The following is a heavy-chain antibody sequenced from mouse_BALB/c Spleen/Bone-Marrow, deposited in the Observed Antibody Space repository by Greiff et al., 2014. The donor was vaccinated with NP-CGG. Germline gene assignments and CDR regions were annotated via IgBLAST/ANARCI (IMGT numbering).Heavy chain of an antibody. V-gene: IGHV5-9-4*01. J-gene: IGHJ4*01. CDR1: GFTFSSYV. CDR2: ISSGGRYT. Sequence: EVNVVESGGGLVKPGGSLKLSCAASGFTFSSYVMSWVRQSPEKRLEWVAEISSGGRYTYYPDTVTGRFTISRDNAKNTLYLEMRSLRSEDTAMYYCTRDQFITTATRAMDYWGQGTSVTVSS. D-gene: IGHD1-2*01. CDR3: TRDQFITTATRAMDY.